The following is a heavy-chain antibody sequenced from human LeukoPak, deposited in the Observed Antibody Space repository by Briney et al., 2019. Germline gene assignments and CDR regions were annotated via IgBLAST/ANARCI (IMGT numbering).Heavy chain of an antibody. CDR2: INHSGST. D-gene: IGHD3-22*01. CDR3: ARSHGERYYCDSSGYFPH. J-gene: IGHJ4*02. Sequence: SETLSLTCTVSGGSISGSSYYWSWIRQPPGKGLEWIGEINHSGSTNYNPSLKSRVTISVDTSKNQFSLKLSSVTAADTAVYYCARSHGERYYCDSSGYFPHWGQGTLVTVSS. CDR1: GGSISGSSYY. V-gene: IGHV4-39*07.